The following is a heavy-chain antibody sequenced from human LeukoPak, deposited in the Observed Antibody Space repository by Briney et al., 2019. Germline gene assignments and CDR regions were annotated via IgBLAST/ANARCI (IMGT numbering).Heavy chain of an antibody. CDR2: IWYGGSNK. D-gene: IGHD6-13*01. Sequence: GGSLRLSCAASGFTFSSYGMHWVRQAPGKGLEWVAVIWYGGSNKYYADSVKGRFTISRDNSKNTLYLQMNSLRAEDTAVYYCAKDLELVHNYYYGMDVWGQGTTVTVSS. CDR1: GFTFSSYG. V-gene: IGHV3-30*02. CDR3: AKDLELVHNYYYGMDV. J-gene: IGHJ6*02.